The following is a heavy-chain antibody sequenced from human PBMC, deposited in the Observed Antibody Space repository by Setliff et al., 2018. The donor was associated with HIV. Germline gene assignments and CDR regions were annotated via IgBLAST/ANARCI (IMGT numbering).Heavy chain of an antibody. J-gene: IGHJ4*02. Sequence: SETLSLTCSVSGDSLGSHYWSWVRQPPGKGLEWIGSVDYSGTPNYSPSLKSRVTISLDTSKNEISLKLNSVTAADAAVYYCARSTPSVGYISEHWGQGTLVTVSS. CDR1: GDSLGSHY. CDR2: VDYSGTP. CDR3: ARSTPSVGYISEH. D-gene: IGHD5-12*01. V-gene: IGHV4-59*11.